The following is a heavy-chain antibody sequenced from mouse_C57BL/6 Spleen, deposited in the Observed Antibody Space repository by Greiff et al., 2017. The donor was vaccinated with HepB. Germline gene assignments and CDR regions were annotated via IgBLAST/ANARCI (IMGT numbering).Heavy chain of an antibody. V-gene: IGHV14-3*01. D-gene: IGHD2-12*01. CDR1: GFNIKNTY. J-gene: IGHJ4*01. CDR3: ARNSNDVRNYYYYAMDY. CDR2: IDPANGNT. Sequence: EVQLQQSVAELVRPGASVKLSCTASGFNIKNTYMHWVKQRPEQGLEWIGRIDPANGNTKYAPKFQGKATITADTSSNTAYLQLSSLTSEDTAIYYCARNSNDVRNYYYYAMDYWGQGTSVTVSS.